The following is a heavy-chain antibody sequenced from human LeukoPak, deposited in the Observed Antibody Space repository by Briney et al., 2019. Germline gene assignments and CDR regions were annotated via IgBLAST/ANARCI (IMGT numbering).Heavy chain of an antibody. CDR2: ISAYNGNT. V-gene: IGHV1-18*01. CDR3: ARDLANTRYYDFWSGYPRGDY. CDR1: GYTFTIYG. D-gene: IGHD3-3*01. J-gene: IGHJ4*02. Sequence: ASVKVSCKASGYTFTIYGISWVRQAPGQGLEWMGWISAYNGNTNYAQKLQGRVTMTTDTSTSTAYMELRSLRSDDTAVYYCARDLANTRYYDFWSGYPRGDYWGQGTLVTVSS.